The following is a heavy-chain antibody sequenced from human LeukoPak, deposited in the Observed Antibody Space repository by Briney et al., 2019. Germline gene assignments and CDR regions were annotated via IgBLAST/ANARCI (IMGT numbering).Heavy chain of an antibody. CDR1: GYSFTNYG. CDR3: ARDDPTGFQKS. CDR2: ISVNNADT. J-gene: IGHJ5*02. V-gene: IGHV1-18*01. Sequence: ASMKVSCKASGYSFTNYGISWVRQAPGQGLQWVGWISVNNADTNYAQNFQGRVTLTTDTSTGTAYMELRSLRSDDTAVYYCARDDPTGFQKSWGQGTLVTVSS. D-gene: IGHD4-11*01.